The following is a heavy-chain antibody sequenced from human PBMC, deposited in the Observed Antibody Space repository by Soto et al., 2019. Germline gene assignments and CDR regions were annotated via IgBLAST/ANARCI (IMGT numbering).Heavy chain of an antibody. V-gene: IGHV4-34*01. CDR1: GGSFSGYY. J-gene: IGHJ6*03. Sequence: PSETLSLTCAVYGGSFSGYYWSWIRQPPGKGLEWIGEINHSGSTNYNPSLKSRVTISVDTSKNQFSLKLSSVTAADTTVYYCARAARPTYYYHYYMDFWGKGTTVTVSS. CDR2: INHSGST. CDR3: ARAARPTYYYHYYMDF. D-gene: IGHD6-6*01.